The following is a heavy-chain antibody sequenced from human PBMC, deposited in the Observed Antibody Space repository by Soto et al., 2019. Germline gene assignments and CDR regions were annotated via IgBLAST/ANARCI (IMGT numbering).Heavy chain of an antibody. CDR2: ISAYNGNK. CDR1: GSSFTSFT. Sequence: ASVKVSCKASGSSFTSFTIIWVRQAPGQGLEWMGWISAYNGNKNFAQKFQGRVTMTTDTSTTTAYMELRSLRSDDTAVYYCARDRGYCSGASCPIFHYWGQGTLVTVSS. D-gene: IGHD2-15*01. J-gene: IGHJ4*02. V-gene: IGHV1-18*01. CDR3: ARDRGYCSGASCPIFHY.